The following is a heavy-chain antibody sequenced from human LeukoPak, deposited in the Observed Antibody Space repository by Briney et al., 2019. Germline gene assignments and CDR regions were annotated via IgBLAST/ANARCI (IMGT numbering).Heavy chain of an antibody. D-gene: IGHD1-14*01. CDR2: ISSNGDST. Sequence: PGGSLRLSCAASESTFSSYVMLWVRQAPGKGLEYISVISSNGDSTYYADSVKGRFTISKDNFKNTLFLQMGSLRVDDMAVYYCAGGSNHWFDPWGQGTLVTVSS. CDR3: AGGSNHWFDP. J-gene: IGHJ5*02. CDR1: ESTFSSYV. V-gene: IGHV3-64*02.